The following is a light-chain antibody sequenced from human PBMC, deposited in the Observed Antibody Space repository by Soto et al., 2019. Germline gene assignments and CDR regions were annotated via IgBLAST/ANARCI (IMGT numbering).Light chain of an antibody. CDR3: QQYGSSPIT. J-gene: IGKJ5*01. Sequence: EIVLTQSPCTLSLSPGERATLSCSASQSVSSSYLAWYQQKPGQAPRLLIYGASSRATGIPDRFSGSGSGADFTLTISRLEPEDFVLYYCQQYGSSPITFGQGTRLEI. CDR2: GAS. CDR1: QSVSSSY. V-gene: IGKV3-20*01.